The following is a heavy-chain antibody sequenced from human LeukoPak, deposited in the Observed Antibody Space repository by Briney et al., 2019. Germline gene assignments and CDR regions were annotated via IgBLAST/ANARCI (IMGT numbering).Heavy chain of an antibody. V-gene: IGHV3-21*01. CDR2: ISSSFSHI. CDR1: GLPFSSYS. CDR3: ARDLVYCSGASCYQRGFDY. D-gene: IGHD2-15*01. Sequence: PGGSLRLSCAASGLPFSSYSMNWVRQAPGKGLEWVSSISSSFSHIYYADSVKGRFTISRDNAKNSLYLHMNSLRAEDTAVYYCARDLVYCSGASCYQRGFDYWGQGSLVTVSS. J-gene: IGHJ4*02.